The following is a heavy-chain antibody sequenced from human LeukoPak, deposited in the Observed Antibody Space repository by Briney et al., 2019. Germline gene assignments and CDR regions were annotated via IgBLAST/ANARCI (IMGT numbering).Heavy chain of an antibody. V-gene: IGHV3-7*01. CDR2: IKQDGSEK. Sequence: GGSLRLSCAAPGFTFSSYWMSWVRQAPGKGLEWVANIKQDGSEKYYVDSVKGRFTISRDNAKNSLYLQMNSLRAEDTAVYYCARSGYCSGGSCYSSNWFDPWGQGTLVTVSS. J-gene: IGHJ5*02. CDR3: ARSGYCSGGSCYSSNWFDP. D-gene: IGHD2-15*01. CDR1: GFTFSSYW.